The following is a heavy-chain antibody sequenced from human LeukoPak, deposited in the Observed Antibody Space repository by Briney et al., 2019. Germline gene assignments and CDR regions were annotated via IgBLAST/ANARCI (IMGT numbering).Heavy chain of an antibody. Sequence: SETLSLTCTVSGDSISSYYWSWIRQPPGKGLEWIGYIYTSGSTNYNPSLKSRVTISVDTSKNQFSLKLSSVTAADTAVYYCARSALYCTNGVCDYYYYYYMDVWGKGTTVTVSS. D-gene: IGHD2-8*01. J-gene: IGHJ6*03. CDR2: IYTSGST. V-gene: IGHV4-4*09. CDR3: ARSALYCTNGVCDYYYYYYMDV. CDR1: GDSISSYY.